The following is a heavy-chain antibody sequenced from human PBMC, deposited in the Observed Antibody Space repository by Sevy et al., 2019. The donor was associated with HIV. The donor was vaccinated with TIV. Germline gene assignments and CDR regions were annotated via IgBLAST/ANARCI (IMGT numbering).Heavy chain of an antibody. V-gene: IGHV3-53*01. Sequence: GGSLRLSCAASGFTVSSSYMTWVRQPPGKGLEWVSVIYSGGRTYYADSVKGRFTISRDNSKNTLYLQMNNLRADDTAVYYCARGRGVFGAVAINWFGPWGQGALVTVSS. CDR2: IYSGGRT. D-gene: IGHD3-3*01. CDR1: GFTVSSSY. J-gene: IGHJ5*02. CDR3: ARGRGVFGAVAINWFGP.